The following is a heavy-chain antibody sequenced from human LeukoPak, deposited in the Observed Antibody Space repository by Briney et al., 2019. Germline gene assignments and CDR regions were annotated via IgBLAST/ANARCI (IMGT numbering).Heavy chain of an antibody. CDR2: ISGSGGST. CDR3: ASMGYDSSGYHLDY. Sequence: QPGGSLRLSCAASGFTFSSYAMSWVRQAPGKGLEWVSAISGSGGSTYYADSVKGRFTISRDNSKNTLYLQMNSLRAEDTAVYYCASMGYDSSGYHLDYWGQGTLVTVSS. V-gene: IGHV3-23*01. J-gene: IGHJ4*02. CDR1: GFTFSSYA. D-gene: IGHD3-22*01.